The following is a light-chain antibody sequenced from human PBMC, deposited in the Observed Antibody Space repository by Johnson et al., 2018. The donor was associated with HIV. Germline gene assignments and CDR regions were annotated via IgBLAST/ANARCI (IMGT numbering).Light chain of an antibody. V-gene: IGLV1-51*01. CDR2: DNN. J-gene: IGLJ1*01. CDR1: SSNIGNNY. CDR3: ETWDSSLTGV. Sequence: QSVLTQPPSVSAAPGQKVTISCSGSSSNIGNNYVSWYQQLPGTAPKLLIYDNNKRPSGIPDRFSGSKSGTSATLGITGLQPEDEADYYCETWDSSLTGVFGTGTKVTVL.